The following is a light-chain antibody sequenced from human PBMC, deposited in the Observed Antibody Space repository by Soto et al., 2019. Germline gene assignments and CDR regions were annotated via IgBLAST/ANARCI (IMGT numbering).Light chain of an antibody. CDR2: DVT. J-gene: IGLJ2*01. Sequence: QSALTQPRSVSGSPGQSVTISCTGSSSDVGAYKYVSWYQQHPGKAPKLMIYDVTKRPSGVPDRFSGSKSGNTASLTISGLQADDEADYYCCSYAGSYIFVFGGGTKLTVL. V-gene: IGLV2-11*01. CDR1: SSDVGAYKY. CDR3: CSYAGSYIFV.